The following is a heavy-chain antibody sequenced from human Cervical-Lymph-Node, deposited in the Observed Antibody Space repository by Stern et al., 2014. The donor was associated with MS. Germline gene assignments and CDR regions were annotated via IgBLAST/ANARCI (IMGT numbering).Heavy chain of an antibody. V-gene: IGHV1-58*01. J-gene: IGHJ3*02. D-gene: IGHD4-17*01. Sequence: QLEESGPEVKKPGSSVKVSCKASGFTFSNSGVQWVRQTRGQRLEWIGWIVVGSGKTNYAQKFQEGVTITRDRSTSTAYMELSSLRSEDTAVFYCAAGDTVAMLGTAIDAFDIWGQGTMVTVSS. CDR1: GFTFSNSG. CDR2: IVVGSGKT. CDR3: AAGDTVAMLGTAIDAFDI.